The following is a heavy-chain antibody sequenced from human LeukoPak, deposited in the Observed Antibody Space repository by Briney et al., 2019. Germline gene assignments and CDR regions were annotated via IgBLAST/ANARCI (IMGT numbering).Heavy chain of an antibody. Sequence: SETLSLTCAVSGGSISRGGYSWSWIRQPPGKGLEWIGYIYHSGTTYYNPSLKSRVTISVDRSKNQFSLKLSSVTAADTAVYYCARGSSSFNWFDPWGQGTLVTVSS. CDR1: GGSISRGGYS. CDR3: ARGSSSFNWFDP. CDR2: IYHSGTT. D-gene: IGHD6-13*01. J-gene: IGHJ5*02. V-gene: IGHV4-30-2*01.